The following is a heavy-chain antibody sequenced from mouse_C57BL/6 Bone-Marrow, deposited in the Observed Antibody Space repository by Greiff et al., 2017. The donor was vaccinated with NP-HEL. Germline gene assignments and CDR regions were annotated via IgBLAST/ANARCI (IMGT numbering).Heavy chain of an antibody. V-gene: IGHV1-59*01. CDR2: IDPSDSYT. CDR3: ARWGPYYGSSHAY. D-gene: IGHD1-1*01. J-gene: IGHJ3*01. CDR1: GYTFTSYW. Sequence: VQLQQPGAELVRPGTSVKLSCKASGYTFTSYWMHWVKQRPGQGLEWIGVIDPSDSYTNYNQKFKGKATLTVDTSSSTAYMQLSSLTSEDSAVYYCARWGPYYGSSHAYWGQGTLVTVSA.